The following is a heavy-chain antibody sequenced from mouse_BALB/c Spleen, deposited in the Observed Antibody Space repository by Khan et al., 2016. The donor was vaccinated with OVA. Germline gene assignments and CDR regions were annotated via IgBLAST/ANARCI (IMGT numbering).Heavy chain of an antibody. CDR3: ARLAYYYNSEGFAY. D-gene: IGHD1-1*02. CDR2: INTGGAYT. CDR1: GFTFSTYG. Sequence: EVQLVESGGDFVRPGGSLKLSCAASGFTFSTYGMSWVRQTPDKRLEWVATINTGGAYTYYPDSVKGRFTIYRDNAKNTLYLQLSSLKSEDTAISYVARLAYYYNSEGFAYWGQGTLVTVSA. V-gene: IGHV5-6*01. J-gene: IGHJ3*01.